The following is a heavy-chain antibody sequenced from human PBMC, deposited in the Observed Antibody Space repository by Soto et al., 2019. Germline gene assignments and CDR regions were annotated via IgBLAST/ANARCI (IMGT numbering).Heavy chain of an antibody. CDR2: ISSSSSTI. V-gene: IGHV3-48*02. CDR1: GFTFSSYS. CDR3: ARDLPDSLWGYYYYYGMDF. Sequence: GSLRLSCAASGFTFSSYSMNWVRQAPGKGLEWVSYISSSSSTIYYADSVKGRFTISRDNAKNSLYLQMNSLRDEDTAVYYCARDLPDSLWGYYYYYGMDFWGQGTTVIVSS. D-gene: IGHD3-16*01. J-gene: IGHJ6*02.